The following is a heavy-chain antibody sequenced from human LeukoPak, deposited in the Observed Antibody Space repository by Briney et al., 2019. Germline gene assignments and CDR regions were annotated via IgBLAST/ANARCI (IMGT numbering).Heavy chain of an antibody. J-gene: IGHJ6*03. V-gene: IGHV1-69*02. CDR2: IIPILGIA. CDR1: GGTFSSYT. Sequence: PVKVSCKASGGTFSSYTISWVRQAPGQGLEWMGRIIPILGIANYAQKFQGRVTITADKSTSTAYMELSSLRSEDTAVYYCASTPNYYYYYMDVWGKGTTVTVSS. CDR3: ASTPNYYYYYMDV.